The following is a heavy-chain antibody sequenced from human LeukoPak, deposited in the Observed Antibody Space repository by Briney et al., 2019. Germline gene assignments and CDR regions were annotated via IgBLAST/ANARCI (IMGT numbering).Heavy chain of an antibody. Sequence: GGSLRLSCAASGFTFNTFNMNWVRQGPGKGLEWVSSITSGGDYIYYADSVKGRFTTSRDNAKNSLSLQLNSLRVEDTAIYYCARGHYDVLAASYKWTPDYWGQGTLVTVSP. J-gene: IGHJ4*02. D-gene: IGHD3-9*01. CDR3: ARGHYDVLAASYKWTPDY. CDR1: GFTFNTFN. V-gene: IGHV3-21*01. CDR2: ITSGGDYI.